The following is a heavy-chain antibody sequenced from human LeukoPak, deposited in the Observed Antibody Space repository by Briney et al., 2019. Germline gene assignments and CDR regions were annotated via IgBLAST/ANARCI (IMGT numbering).Heavy chain of an antibody. CDR1: GFTFSSYA. D-gene: IGHD6-19*01. V-gene: IGHV3-23*01. Sequence: GGSLRLSCAASGFTFSSYAMSWVRQAPGKGLEWVSGISGSGGSTYYADSVKGRFTISRDNSKNTLYLQMNSLRAEDTAVYYCAKFYGGSGWSRNYYYYYGMDVWGQGTTVTVSS. CDR3: AKFYGGSGWSRNYYYYYGMDV. CDR2: ISGSGGST. J-gene: IGHJ6*02.